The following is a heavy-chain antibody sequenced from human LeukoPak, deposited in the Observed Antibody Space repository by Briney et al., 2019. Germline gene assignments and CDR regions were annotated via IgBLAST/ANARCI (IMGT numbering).Heavy chain of an antibody. CDR1: GFTFSSYA. Sequence: GGSLRLSCAASGFTFSSYAMSWVRQAPGKGLEWVSGLSGSGGTTHYADSVKGRFTISRDNSKNTLYLQMNNLRAEDTALYYCAKEGRWLQERGFDYWGQGTLVTVSS. CDR3: AKEGRWLQERGFDY. J-gene: IGHJ4*02. V-gene: IGHV3-23*01. CDR2: LSGSGGTT. D-gene: IGHD5-24*01.